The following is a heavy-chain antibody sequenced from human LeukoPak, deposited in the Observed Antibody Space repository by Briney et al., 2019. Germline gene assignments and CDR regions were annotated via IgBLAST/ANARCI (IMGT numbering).Heavy chain of an antibody. J-gene: IGHJ5*02. CDR1: GYTCTSYD. Sequence: GASVKVSCKASGYTCTSYDINWVRQATGQGLEWMGWMNANSGNTGYAQKFQGRVTMTRNTSISTAYMELSSLRSEDTAVYYCATAYCSGGSCGAWFDPWGQGTLVTVSS. D-gene: IGHD2-15*01. V-gene: IGHV1-8*01. CDR2: MNANSGNT. CDR3: ATAYCSGGSCGAWFDP.